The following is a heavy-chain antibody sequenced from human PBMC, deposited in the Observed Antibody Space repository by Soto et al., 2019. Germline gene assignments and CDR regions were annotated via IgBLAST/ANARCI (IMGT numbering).Heavy chain of an antibody. CDR1: GGSISSYY. Sequence: KPLETLSLTCTVSGGSISSYYLSWIRQPPGKGLEWIGYIYYSGSTNYNPSLKSRVTISVDTSKNQFSLKLSSVTAADTAVYYCARVRYYYDSSGYYYARTPFDIWGQGSMVIVSS. D-gene: IGHD3-22*01. J-gene: IGHJ3*02. V-gene: IGHV4-59*01. CDR3: ARVRYYYDSSGYYYARTPFDI. CDR2: IYYSGST.